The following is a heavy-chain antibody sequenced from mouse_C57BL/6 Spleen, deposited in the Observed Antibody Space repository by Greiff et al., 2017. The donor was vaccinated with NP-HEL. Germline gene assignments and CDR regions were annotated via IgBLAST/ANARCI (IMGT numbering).Heavy chain of an antibody. J-gene: IGHJ3*01. D-gene: IGHD1-1*01. CDR3: ARRERVYGSSPAWFAY. V-gene: IGHV1-69*01. CDR2: IDPSDSYT. CDR1: GYTFTSYW. Sequence: QVQLQQPGAELVMPGASVKLSCKASGYTFTSYWMHWVKQRPGQGLEWIGEIDPSDSYTNYNQKFKGKSTLTVDKSSSTAYMQLSSLTSEDSAVYYCARRERVYGSSPAWFAYWGQGTLVTVAA.